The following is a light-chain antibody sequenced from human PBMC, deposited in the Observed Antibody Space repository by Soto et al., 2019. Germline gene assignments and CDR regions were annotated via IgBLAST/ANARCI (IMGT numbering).Light chain of an antibody. CDR1: QNVYNN. Sequence: EIVMTQSPATLSVSPGEGATLSCKASQNVYNNLAWYQQRPGQPPRLLIYDASTRATGISARFSGSGYGTEFTLTFSSLQSQDFAVYFCQQCRNWPLTFCGGTKVEIK. V-gene: IGKV3D-15*01. J-gene: IGKJ4*01. CDR3: QQCRNWPLT. CDR2: DAS.